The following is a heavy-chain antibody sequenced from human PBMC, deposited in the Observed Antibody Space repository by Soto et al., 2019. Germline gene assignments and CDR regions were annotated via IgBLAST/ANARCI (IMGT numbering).Heavy chain of an antibody. Sequence: SETLSLTCTVSGGSVSNFYLNWIRQPAGKGLEWIGRIYSSGGTNYNPSLRSRVTMSVDTSKNQFSLKLNSVTAADTAVYYCARSSHKESWFDPWGQGTLVT. CDR2: IYSSGGT. CDR1: GGSVSNFY. J-gene: IGHJ5*02. D-gene: IGHD6-19*01. CDR3: ARSSHKESWFDP. V-gene: IGHV4-4*07.